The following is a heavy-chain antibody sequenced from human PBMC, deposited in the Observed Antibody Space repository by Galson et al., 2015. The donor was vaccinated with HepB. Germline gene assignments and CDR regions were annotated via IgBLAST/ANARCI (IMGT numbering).Heavy chain of an antibody. J-gene: IGHJ5*02. CDR3: AKDSGYDTLLNWFDP. CDR1: GFTFSTYS. V-gene: IGHV3-30*18. Sequence: SLRLSCAASGFTFSTYSMYWVRQAPGKGLEWVAVISYDGSHRYYLDSVKGRFTISRDNSKNTVYLEMNSLRVEDTAIYFCAKDSGYDTLLNWFDPWGQGTLVTVSS. CDR2: ISYDGSHR. D-gene: IGHD5-12*01.